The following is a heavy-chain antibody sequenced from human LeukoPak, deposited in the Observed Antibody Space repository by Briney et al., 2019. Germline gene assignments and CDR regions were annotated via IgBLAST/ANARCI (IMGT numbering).Heavy chain of an antibody. Sequence: SETLSLTCTVSGGSISSYYWSWIRQPPGKGLEWIGYIYYSGSTNYKPSLKSRVTISVDTSKNQFSLKLRSVTAADTAVYYCARTAEGYAGGPGYSYYYYMDVWGKGTTVTISS. CDR3: ARTAEGYAGGPGYSYYYYMDV. J-gene: IGHJ6*03. CDR2: IYYSGST. CDR1: GGSISSYY. V-gene: IGHV4-59*01. D-gene: IGHD5-12*01.